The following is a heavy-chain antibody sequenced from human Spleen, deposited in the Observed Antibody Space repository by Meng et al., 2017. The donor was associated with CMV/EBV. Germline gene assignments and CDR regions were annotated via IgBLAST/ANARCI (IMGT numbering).Heavy chain of an antibody. Sequence: GESLKISCAASGFTLSSHWMHWVRQVPGKGLEWVSYISGGGDITDSADSVKGRFTISRDNSKNTVYLQMNSLRAEDTAVYYCAKQGLAIAAAGTFDYWGQGTLVTVSS. CDR2: ISGGGDIT. V-gene: IGHV3-23*01. CDR3: AKQGLAIAAAGTFDY. D-gene: IGHD6-13*01. J-gene: IGHJ4*02. CDR1: GFTLSSHW.